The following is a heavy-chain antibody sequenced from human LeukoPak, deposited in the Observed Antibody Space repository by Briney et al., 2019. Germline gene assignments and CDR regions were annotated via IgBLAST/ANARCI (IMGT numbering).Heavy chain of an antibody. CDR1: GGSFSGYY. J-gene: IGHJ4*02. D-gene: IGHD2-2*01. CDR3: ARGVPAALSDY. V-gene: IGHV4-34*01. Sequence: SETLSLTRAVYGGSFSGYYWSWLRQPPGKGLEWIGEINHSGSTNYNPSLKSRVTISVDTSKNQFSLKLSSVTAADTAVYYCARGVPAALSDYWGQGTLVTVSS. CDR2: INHSGST.